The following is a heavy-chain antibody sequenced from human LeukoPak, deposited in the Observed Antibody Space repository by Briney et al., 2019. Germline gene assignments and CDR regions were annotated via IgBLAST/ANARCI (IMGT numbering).Heavy chain of an antibody. CDR2: IDHSGST. CDR1: GGSFSGYY. V-gene: IGHV4-34*01. J-gene: IGHJ3*02. Sequence: SETLSLTCAVYGGSFSGYYWSWIRQPPGKGLEWIGEIDHSGSTNYNPSLKSRVTISVDTSENQFSLKLSSVTAADTAVYYCAKSYSGSYRAAFDIWGQGTMVTVSS. CDR3: AKSYSGSYRAAFDI. D-gene: IGHD1-26*01.